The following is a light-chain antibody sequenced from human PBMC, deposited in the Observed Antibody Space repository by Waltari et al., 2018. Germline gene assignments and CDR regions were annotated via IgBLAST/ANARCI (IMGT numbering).Light chain of an antibody. CDR1: QSVLSSSDNKNY. CDR2: WAS. CDR3: HQYYSAPIT. J-gene: IGKJ5*01. V-gene: IGKV4-1*01. Sequence: DIVMTQSPDSLAVSLGERATINCKSSQSVLSSSDNKNYLAWLQQKPGQPPKLLIYWASTRESGVPDRFSGSESGTDFTLTFSSPQVEDVALYYCHQYYSAPITFGQGTRLEIK.